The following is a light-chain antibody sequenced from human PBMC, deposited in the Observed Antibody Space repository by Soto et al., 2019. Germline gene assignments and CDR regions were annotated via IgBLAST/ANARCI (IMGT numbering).Light chain of an antibody. V-gene: IGKV3-11*01. CDR2: DAS. CDR1: QSVSSS. CDR3: QQRSNVPPLP. Sequence: EIVWTQSPATLSLSPGERATLSCTASQSVSSSLAWYQQKPGQAPRLLIYDASNRATGIPARFSGSGSGTDFPLTISSLEAEDFVVYYCQQRSNVPPLPFGGGTKVESK. J-gene: IGKJ4*01.